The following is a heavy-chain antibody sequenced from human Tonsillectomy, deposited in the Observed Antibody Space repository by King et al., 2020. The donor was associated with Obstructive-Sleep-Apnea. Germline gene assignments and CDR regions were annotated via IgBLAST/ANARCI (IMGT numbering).Heavy chain of an antibody. D-gene: IGHD3-3*01. CDR3: ARQSKISGWLLHPVYFDY. J-gene: IGHJ4*02. V-gene: IGHV4-39*01. CDR1: GGSISSSSYY. CDR2: IYYSGST. Sequence: VQLQESGPGLVKPSETLSLTCTVSGGSISSSSYYWGWIRQPPGKGLEWIGSIYYSGSTYYNPSLKSRVTISVDTSKNQFSLKLSSVTAADTAVYYCARQSKISGWLLHPVYFDYWGQGTLVTVSS.